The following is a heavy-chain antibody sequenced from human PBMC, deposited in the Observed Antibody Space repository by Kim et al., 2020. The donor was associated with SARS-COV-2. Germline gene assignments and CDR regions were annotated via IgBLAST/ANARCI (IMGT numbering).Heavy chain of an antibody. J-gene: IGHJ6*03. CDR2: INHSGST. Sequence: SETLSLTCAVYGGSFSGYYWSWIRQPPGKGLEWIGEINHSGSTNYNPSLKSRVTISVDTSKNKSSLKLSSVTAADTAVYYCARGTRQWLSRHYYYYMDV. V-gene: IGHV4-34*01. CDR1: GGSFSGYY. CDR3: ARGTRQWLSRHYYYYMDV. D-gene: IGHD6-19*01.